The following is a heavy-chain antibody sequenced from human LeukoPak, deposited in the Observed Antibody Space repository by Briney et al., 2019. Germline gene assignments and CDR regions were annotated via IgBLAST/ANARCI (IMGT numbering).Heavy chain of an antibody. CDR1: GCTFTGYY. J-gene: IGHJ6*03. D-gene: IGHD3-10*01. CDR3: ARDLTYGSVSYMDV. Sequence: ASVKVSCKASGCTFTGYYMHWVRQAPGQGLEWMGWINPNSGGTNYAQKFQGRVTMTRDTSISTAYMELSSLRSEDTAVYYCARDLTYGSVSYMDVWGKGTTVTVSS. CDR2: INPNSGGT. V-gene: IGHV1-2*02.